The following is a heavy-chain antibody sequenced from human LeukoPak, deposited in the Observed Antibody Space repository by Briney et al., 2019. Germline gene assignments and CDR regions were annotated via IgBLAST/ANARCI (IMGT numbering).Heavy chain of an antibody. CDR1: GYTFTSYW. CDR2: IYPRDSDT. V-gene: IGHV5-51*01. Sequence: GGSLRLSCKGSGYTFTSYWIGWVRQMPGKGLEWMGIIYPRDSDTRYSPSFQGQVTISADKSISTAYLQWSSLRASDTAMYYCATTNWGSGRDYWGQGTLVTVSS. CDR3: ATTNWGSGRDY. D-gene: IGHD7-27*01. J-gene: IGHJ4*02.